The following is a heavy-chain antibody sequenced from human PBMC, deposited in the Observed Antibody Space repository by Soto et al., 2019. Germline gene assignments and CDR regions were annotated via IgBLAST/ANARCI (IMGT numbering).Heavy chain of an antibody. CDR2: IKQDGSEK. CDR1: GFSFSSFW. D-gene: IGHD5-12*01. J-gene: IGHJ4*02. V-gene: IGHV3-7*03. Sequence: EVQLVESGGGLVQPGGSLRLSCAASGFSFSSFWMILVRQAPGKWLEWVAIIKQDGSEKHYVDSVKGRFTVSRDNAEKSLYLQMDSLRPDDTALYYCVRGYSYYTDYFDYWGQGALVTVAS. CDR3: VRGYSYYTDYFDY.